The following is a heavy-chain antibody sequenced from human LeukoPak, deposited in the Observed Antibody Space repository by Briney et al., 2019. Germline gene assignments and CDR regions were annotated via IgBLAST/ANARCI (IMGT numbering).Heavy chain of an antibody. CDR3: ARGSADY. CDR2: IYHSGST. J-gene: IGHJ4*02. CDR1: GYSIGSISSTYY. V-gene: IGHV4-38-2*02. Sequence: SETLSLTCTVSGYSIGSISSTYYWGWVRQSPGKGLEWIGSIYHSGSTYYNPSLQSRVTISIDTSKNQFSLKLSSVTAADTAVYYCARGSADYWGQGTLVTVSS.